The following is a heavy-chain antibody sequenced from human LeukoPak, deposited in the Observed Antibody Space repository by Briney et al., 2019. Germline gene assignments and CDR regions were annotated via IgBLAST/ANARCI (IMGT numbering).Heavy chain of an antibody. V-gene: IGHV1-18*01. CDR1: GYTFTSYA. Sequence: ASVKVSCKASGYTFTSYAMNWVRQAPGQGLEWMGWISVYNGNTNYAQKLQGRLTLTTDTSTSSAYMELRSLRSDDTAMYYCARDRSGPFDSWGQGTLVTVSS. CDR3: ARDRSGPFDS. CDR2: ISVYNGNT. J-gene: IGHJ4*02. D-gene: IGHD3-10*01.